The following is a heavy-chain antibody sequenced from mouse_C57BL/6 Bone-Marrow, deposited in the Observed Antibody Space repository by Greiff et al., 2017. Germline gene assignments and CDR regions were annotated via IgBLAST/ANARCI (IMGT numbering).Heavy chain of an antibody. CDR3: ARKFAY. CDR1: GFSLTSYG. V-gene: IGHV2-6*01. CDR2: IWGVGRT. J-gene: IGHJ3*01. Sequence: VQLVESGPGLVAPSQSLSITCTVSGFSLTSYGVDWVRQSPGKGLEWLGVIWGVGRTHYTSALTSRLSISKDNSKSQVLVKMNSLQTEDTSRYYWARKFAYWGQGTLVTVSA.